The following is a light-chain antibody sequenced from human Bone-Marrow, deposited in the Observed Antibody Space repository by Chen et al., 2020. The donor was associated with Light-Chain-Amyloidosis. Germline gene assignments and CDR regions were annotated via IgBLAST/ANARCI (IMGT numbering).Light chain of an antibody. CDR3: SSYTSSSTWV. Sequence: QSALTQPASVSGSPGQSITISCTGTSSDVGGYNNVSWYQQHPGNSPKLMIYEVSNRPSGVSTRCSGSKSGNTASLTISGLQADVEADYYCSSYTSSSTWVFGGGTKLTVL. V-gene: IGLV2-14*01. CDR2: EVS. J-gene: IGLJ3*02. CDR1: SSDVGGYNN.